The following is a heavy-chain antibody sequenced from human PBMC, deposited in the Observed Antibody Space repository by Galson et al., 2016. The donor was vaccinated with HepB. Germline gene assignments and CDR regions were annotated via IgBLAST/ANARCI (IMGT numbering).Heavy chain of an antibody. V-gene: IGHV3-30*18. D-gene: IGHD3-3*01. Sequence: SLRLSCAASGFTFNSYAMHWVRQAPGRGLEWVALISYDGSNEYYADSVKGRFAISRDNSKNTLYLQMNGLRPEDTAVYYCTKNSRITIFGVVTEPLDYWGQGTLVTVSS. CDR1: GFTFNSYA. CDR2: ISYDGSNE. J-gene: IGHJ4*02. CDR3: TKNSRITIFGVVTEPLDY.